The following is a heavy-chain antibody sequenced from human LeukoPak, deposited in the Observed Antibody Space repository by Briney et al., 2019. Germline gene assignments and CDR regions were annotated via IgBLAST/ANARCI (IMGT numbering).Heavy chain of an antibody. J-gene: IGHJ6*02. V-gene: IGHV3-23*01. Sequence: GGSLRLSCAASGSTFNNYAMSWVRQAPGKGLEWVSAISGSGGSTYYADSVKGRFTISRDNSRNTLFLQMNSLRAEDTAVYHCAKGNYDSTGYYAWGMDVWGQGTTVTVSS. CDR1: GSTFNNYA. CDR3: AKGNYDSTGYYAWGMDV. D-gene: IGHD3-22*01. CDR2: ISGSGGST.